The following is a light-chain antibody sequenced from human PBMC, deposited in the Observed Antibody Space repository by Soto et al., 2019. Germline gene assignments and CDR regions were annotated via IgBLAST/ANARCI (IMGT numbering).Light chain of an antibody. Sequence: EIVLTQSPGTLSLSPGERATLSCRASQSVSKNYLTWYQQKPGQAPSLLIYGASSRATGIPDRFSGGGSGTDFTLTISRLEPEDFAVYYCQQYGSSPFTFGPGTKVDIK. V-gene: IGKV3-20*01. CDR1: QSVSKNY. J-gene: IGKJ3*01. CDR3: QQYGSSPFT. CDR2: GAS.